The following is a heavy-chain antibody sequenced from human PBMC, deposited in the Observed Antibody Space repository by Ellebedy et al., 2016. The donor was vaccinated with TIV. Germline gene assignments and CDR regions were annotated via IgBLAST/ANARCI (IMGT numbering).Heavy chain of an antibody. CDR2: IKQDGSEK. J-gene: IGHJ4*02. V-gene: IGHV3-7*01. D-gene: IGHD7-27*01. CDR3: ARDGDAETMPGDY. Sequence: GESLKISXAASGFTFSSYWMSWVRQAPGKGLEWVANIKQDGSEKYYVDSVKGRFTISRDNAKNSLYLQMNSLRAEDTGVYYCARDGDAETMPGDYWGQGTLVTVSS. CDR1: GFTFSSYW.